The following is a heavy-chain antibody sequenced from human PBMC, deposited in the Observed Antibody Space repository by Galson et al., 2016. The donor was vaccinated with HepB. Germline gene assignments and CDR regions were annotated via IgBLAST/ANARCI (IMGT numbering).Heavy chain of an antibody. CDR2: ISGSGGST. Sequence: LRLSCAASGFTFRNYAMSWVRQAPGKGLEWVSGISGSGGSTYYADSVKGRFTISRDNSKNTLYLQMNSLRAEDTAVYYCAKSISMIVVVNFDYWGQGTLVPVSS. CDR1: GFTFRNYA. D-gene: IGHD3-22*01. J-gene: IGHJ4*02. CDR3: AKSISMIVVVNFDY. V-gene: IGHV3-23*01.